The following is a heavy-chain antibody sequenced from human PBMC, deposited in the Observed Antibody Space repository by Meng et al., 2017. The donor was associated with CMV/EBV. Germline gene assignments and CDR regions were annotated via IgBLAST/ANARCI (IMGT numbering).Heavy chain of an antibody. CDR3: AGSQYYDFLSSSDGMDV. D-gene: IGHD3-3*01. Sequence: GSLRLSCTVSGFSISSYYWSWIRQPPGKGLEWIGYIYYSGSNNYNPSLKSRVTISVETYKNQFSLKLSSVTAADAAVYYYAGSQYYDFLSSSDGMDVWGQGTTVTVSS. J-gene: IGHJ6*02. V-gene: IGHV4-59*01. CDR2: IYYSGSN. CDR1: GFSISSYY.